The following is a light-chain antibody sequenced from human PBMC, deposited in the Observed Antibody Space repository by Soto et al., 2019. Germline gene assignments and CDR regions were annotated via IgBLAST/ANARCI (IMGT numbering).Light chain of an antibody. J-gene: IGLJ2*01. Sequence: SYELTQPPSVSVSPGQTASITCSGDKLGDKYACWYQQKPGQSPVLVIYKDSKRPSGIPERFSGSTSCNTATLTISGTQAMDEDDYYCQAWDSSTHLVFGGGTKLTVL. V-gene: IGLV3-1*01. CDR2: KDS. CDR3: QAWDSSTHLV. CDR1: KLGDKY.